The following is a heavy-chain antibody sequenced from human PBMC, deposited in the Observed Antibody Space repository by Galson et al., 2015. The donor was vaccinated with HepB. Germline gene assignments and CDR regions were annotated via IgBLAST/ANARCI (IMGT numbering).Heavy chain of an antibody. J-gene: IGHJ5*02. Sequence: SVKVSCKASGYTFINYGISWVRQAPGQGLEWMGWISAYNGNTNYAAKLQGRLTMTTDTSTSTAYMELRSLRYDDTAVYYCASHPITSLPFDPWGQGTLVTVSS. D-gene: IGHD5-24*01. CDR1: GYTFINYG. V-gene: IGHV1-18*01. CDR3: ASHPITSLPFDP. CDR2: ISAYNGNT.